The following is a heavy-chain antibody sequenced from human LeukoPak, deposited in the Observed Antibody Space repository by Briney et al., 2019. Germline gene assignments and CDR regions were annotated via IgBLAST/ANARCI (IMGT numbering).Heavy chain of an antibody. D-gene: IGHD2-2*01. CDR2: IYYTGSA. CDR1: GGSISSGSYY. Sequence: SETLSLTCTVSGGSISSGSYYWTWVRQHPGEGLEWIGYIYYTGSAYYNPSLKSRVTISVDVSKNQFSLELSSVTAADTAVYYCARGLATAQGEAAMPLWGQGTLVTVSS. V-gene: IGHV4-31*03. CDR3: ARGLATAQGEAAMPL. J-gene: IGHJ4*02.